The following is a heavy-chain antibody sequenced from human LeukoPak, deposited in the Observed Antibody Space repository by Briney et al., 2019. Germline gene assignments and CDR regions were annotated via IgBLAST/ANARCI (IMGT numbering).Heavy chain of an antibody. V-gene: IGHV5-51*04. D-gene: IGHD3-10*01. CDR3: ATYAGSYSKYFQH. J-gene: IGHJ1*01. CDR1: GYSFTNYW. Sequence: GKSLKISCKASGYSFTNYWIGWVRQMPGKGLEWMGIIYPGDSDTRYSPSFQGQVTISADKPISPAYLQWSSLKASDTAMYFCATYAGSYSKYFQHWGQGTLVTVSS. CDR2: IYPGDSDT.